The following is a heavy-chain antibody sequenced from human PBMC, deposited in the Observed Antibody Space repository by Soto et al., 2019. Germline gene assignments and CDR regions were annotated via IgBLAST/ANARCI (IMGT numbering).Heavy chain of an antibody. J-gene: IGHJ5*02. D-gene: IGHD1-26*01. CDR1: GFTFTNYA. CDR3: AREVGAGAGWLAP. V-gene: IGHV3-23*01. CDR2: ISASGGVK. Sequence: EVQLSESGGDLRQPGGSLRLSCAASGFTFTNYAMTWVRQTPGKGLEWVSGISASGGVKYYADSVQGRFTVSRDNSKNILYVQRDQLGEGDTALYYCAREVGAGAGWLAPWGQGTQVTVSS.